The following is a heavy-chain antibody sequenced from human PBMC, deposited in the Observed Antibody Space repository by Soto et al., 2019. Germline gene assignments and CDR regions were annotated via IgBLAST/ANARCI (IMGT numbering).Heavy chain of an antibody. V-gene: IGHV3-73*02. CDR3: TKLYGGNSDY. CDR2: IRSKANSYAT. CDR1: GFTFSGSA. J-gene: IGHJ4*02. Sequence: EVQLVESGGGLVQPGGSLKLYCAASGFTFSGSAMHWVRQASGKGLEWVGRIRSKANSYATAYAASVKGRFTISRDDSKNTAYLQMNSLKTEDTAVYYCTKLYGGNSDYWGQGTLVTVSS. D-gene: IGHD2-21*01.